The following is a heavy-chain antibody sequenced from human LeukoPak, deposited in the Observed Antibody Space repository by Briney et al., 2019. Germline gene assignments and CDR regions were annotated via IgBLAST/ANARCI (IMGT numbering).Heavy chain of an antibody. Sequence: GGSLRLSCAASGFTFDDYAMHWVRQAPGKGLEWVSGISWNSGSIGYADSVKGRFTISRDNAKNSLYLQMNSLRAEDTALYYCATREEQLVHGYWGQGTLVTVSS. CDR2: ISWNSGSI. CDR3: ATREEQLVHGY. D-gene: IGHD6-6*01. CDR1: GFTFDDYA. V-gene: IGHV3-9*01. J-gene: IGHJ4*02.